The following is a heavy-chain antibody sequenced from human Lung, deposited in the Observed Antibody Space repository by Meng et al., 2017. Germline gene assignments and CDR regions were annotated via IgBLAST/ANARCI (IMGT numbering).Heavy chain of an antibody. D-gene: IGHD2-2*01. CDR1: GGSISSSNW. CDR2: IYHSGGT. CDR3: ARGLGEAVVPRTMFDY. V-gene: IGHV4-4*02. J-gene: IGHJ4*02. Sequence: QMPLQASCPGLVKPSGTLSLTFGCSGGSISSSNWGSWVRQPPGKGLEWIGEIYHSGGTKYNPSLKSRVTISVDKSKNQFSLKLSSVTAADTAVYYCARGLGEAVVPRTMFDYWGQGTLVTVSS.